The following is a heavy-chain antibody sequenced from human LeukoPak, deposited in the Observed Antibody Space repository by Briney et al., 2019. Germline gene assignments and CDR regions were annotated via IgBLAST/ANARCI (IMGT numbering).Heavy chain of an antibody. Sequence: SETLSLTCTVSGGSISSGPYYWGWIRQPPGKGLEWIGEINHSGSTNYNPSLKSRVTISVDTSKNQFSLKLSSVTAADTAVYYCARGRLENRRSNFAVLSNYYGSGSHGPSFDPWGQGTLVTVSS. D-gene: IGHD3-10*01. J-gene: IGHJ5*02. V-gene: IGHV4-39*07. CDR1: GGSISSGPYY. CDR2: INHSGST. CDR3: ARGRLENRRSNFAVLSNYYGSGSHGPSFDP.